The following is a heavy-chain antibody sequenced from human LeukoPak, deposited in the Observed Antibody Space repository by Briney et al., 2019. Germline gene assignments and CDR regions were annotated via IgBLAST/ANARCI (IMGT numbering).Heavy chain of an antibody. J-gene: IGHJ6*03. CDR2: IRFDGTNK. V-gene: IGHV3-30*02. Sequence: GSLRLSCAASGFTFSSYSMNWVRQAPGKGLEWVAFIRFDGTNKFYADSVKGRFTISRDNSQNTVSLQVNNLRTEDTALYYCAKTSLSDASGQYYYMDVWGKGTTVTVSS. D-gene: IGHD3-3*01. CDR1: GFTFSSYS. CDR3: AKTSLSDASGQYYYMDV.